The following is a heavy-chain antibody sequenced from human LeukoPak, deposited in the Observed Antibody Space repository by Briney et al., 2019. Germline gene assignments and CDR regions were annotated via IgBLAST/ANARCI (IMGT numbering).Heavy chain of an antibody. V-gene: IGHV4-59*01. CDR1: GGSISSYF. CDR2: IYDSGST. CDR3: ARDGVWDNWFDP. D-gene: IGHD3-3*01. Sequence: SETLSLTCTVSGGSISSYFWTWIRQPPGKGLECIGFIYDSGSTNYNPSLKGRVTISVDTSKNQFSLKLSSVTAADTAVYYCARDGVWDNWFDPWGQGTLVTVSS. J-gene: IGHJ5*02.